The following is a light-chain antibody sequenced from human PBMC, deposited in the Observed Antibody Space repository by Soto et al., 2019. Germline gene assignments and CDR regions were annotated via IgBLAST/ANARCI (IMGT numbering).Light chain of an antibody. CDR1: QSDRSY. J-gene: IGKJ4*01. V-gene: IGKV3-11*01. CDR3: QQRSNWPLT. CDR2: DAS. Sequence: EIVLTQSPATLSLSPGERATLSCRASQSDRSYLAWYQQKPGQAPRLLIYDASNRATGIPARFSGSGSGTDFTLTISSLEPEDFAVYYCQQRSNWPLTFGGGTKVEIK.